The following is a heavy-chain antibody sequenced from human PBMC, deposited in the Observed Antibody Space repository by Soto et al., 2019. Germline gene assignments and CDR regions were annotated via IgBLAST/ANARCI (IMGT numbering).Heavy chain of an antibody. J-gene: IGHJ6*02. CDR3: ARVQDHDILSGSHGYGMDV. CDR2: ISKSGSTK. D-gene: IGHD3-9*01. Sequence: GGSLRLSCAASGFTFRSYEMNWVRQAPGKGLEWLSYISKSGSTKYYADSVKGRFTISRDNARNSLYLQMTSLRAEDTAVYYCARVQDHDILSGSHGYGMDVWGPGTTVTVSS. V-gene: IGHV3-48*03. CDR1: GFTFRSYE.